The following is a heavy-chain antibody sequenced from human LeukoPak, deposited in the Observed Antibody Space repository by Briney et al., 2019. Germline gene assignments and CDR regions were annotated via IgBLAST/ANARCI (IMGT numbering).Heavy chain of an antibody. CDR2: INPNNGNT. CDR1: GYTFSTFY. CDR3: ARVLTTITTSDF. J-gene: IGHJ4*02. D-gene: IGHD4-17*01. Sequence: ASVKVSCKASGYTFSTFYILWVRQAPGQGLEWMAWINPNNGNTKFAQKFQGRVIMTTDTSISTAYMELSGLQSDDTAVYYCARVLTTITTSDFWGQGTQVTVSS. V-gene: IGHV1-2*02.